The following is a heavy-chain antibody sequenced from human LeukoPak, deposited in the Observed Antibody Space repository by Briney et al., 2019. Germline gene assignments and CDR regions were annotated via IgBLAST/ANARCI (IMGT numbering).Heavy chain of an antibody. CDR1: GGSISSYY. CDR3: ARSVVVTAMIDY. J-gene: IGHJ4*02. CDR2: IYYSGST. V-gene: IGHV4-59*01. D-gene: IGHD2-21*02. Sequence: SETLSLTCTVSGGSISSYYWSWIRQPPGKGLEWIGYIYYSGSTNYNPSLKSRVTISVDTSTNQFSLKLSSVAAADTAVYYCARSVVVTAMIDYWGQGTLVTVSS.